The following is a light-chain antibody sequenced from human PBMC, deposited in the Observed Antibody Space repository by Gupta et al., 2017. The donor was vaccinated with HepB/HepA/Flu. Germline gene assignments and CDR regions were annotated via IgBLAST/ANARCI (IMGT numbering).Light chain of an antibody. J-gene: IGLJ1*01. CDR3: QVWDSSSDHLYV. V-gene: IGLV3-21*03. CDR1: NIGSKS. Sequence: SYVLTPPPSASSAPGKTARITCGGNNIGSKSVHWYQQKPGQAPVLVVYDDSDRPSGCPERFSGANSGNTATLTISRVEAGDEADYYCQVWDSSSDHLYVFGTGTKVTVL. CDR2: DDS.